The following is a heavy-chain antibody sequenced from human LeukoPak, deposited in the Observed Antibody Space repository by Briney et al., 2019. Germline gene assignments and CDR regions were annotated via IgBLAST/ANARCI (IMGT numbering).Heavy chain of an antibody. CDR2: INHSGST. Sequence: SETLSLTCAVYGGSFSGYYWSWIRQPPGKGLEWIGEINHSGSTNYNPSLKSRVTISVDTSKNQFSLKLSSVTAADTAVYYCAREEGYYDSTWGQGTLVTVSS. CDR3: AREEGYYDST. V-gene: IGHV4-34*01. J-gene: IGHJ4*02. CDR1: GGSFSGYY. D-gene: IGHD3-22*01.